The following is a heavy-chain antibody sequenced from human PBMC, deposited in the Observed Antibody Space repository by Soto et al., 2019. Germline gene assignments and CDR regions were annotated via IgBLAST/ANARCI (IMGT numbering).Heavy chain of an antibody. CDR1: GGSISSGGYY. CDR3: ARDRRIEQLAHYYYYGMDV. J-gene: IGHJ6*02. CDR2: IYYSGST. V-gene: IGHV4-31*03. Sequence: PSETLSLTCTVSGGSISSGGYYWSWIRQHPGKGLEWIGYIYYSGSTYYNPSLKSRVTISVDTSKNQFSLKLSSVTAADTAVYYCARDRRIEQLAHYYYYGMDVWGQGTTVTVS. D-gene: IGHD6-6*01.